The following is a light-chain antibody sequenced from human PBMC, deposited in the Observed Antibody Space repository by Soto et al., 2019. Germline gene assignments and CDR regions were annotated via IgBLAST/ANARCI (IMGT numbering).Light chain of an antibody. CDR3: QQCFTIPRT. CDR2: AAS. CDR1: QSLLNY. J-gene: IGKJ1*01. Sequence: DIQMTQSPSSLSASVGDRVTITCRASQSLLNYLNWYQQKPGKPPMLLISAASSLQSGVPSRFSGSGSGTDFTLTISSLQPDDFATYWCQQCFTIPRTFGQGTVVQIK. V-gene: IGKV1-39*01.